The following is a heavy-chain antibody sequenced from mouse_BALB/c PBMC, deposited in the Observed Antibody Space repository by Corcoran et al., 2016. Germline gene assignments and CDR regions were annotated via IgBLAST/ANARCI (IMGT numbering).Heavy chain of an antibody. D-gene: IGHD1-1*01. CDR1: GYTFSSYW. CDR2: ILPGSGST. J-gene: IGHJ4*01. Sequence: QVQLQQSGAELMKPGASVKISCKATGYTFSSYWIEWVKQRPGHGLEWIGEILPGSGSTNYNEKLKGKATFTADTSSNTAYMPLSSLTSEDSAVYYGARGDYGSSYGAMDYWGQGTSVTVSS. V-gene: IGHV1-9*01. CDR3: ARGDYGSSYGAMDY.